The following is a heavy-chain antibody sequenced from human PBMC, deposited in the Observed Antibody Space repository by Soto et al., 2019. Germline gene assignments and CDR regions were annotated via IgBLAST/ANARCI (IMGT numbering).Heavy chain of an antibody. CDR2: ISYDGSNK. CDR1: GFTFSSYA. Sequence: QVQLVESGGGVVQPGRSLRLSCAASGFTFSSYAMHWVHQAPGKGLEWVAVISYDGSNKYYADSVKGRFTISRDNSKNTLYLQMNSLRAEDTAVYYCARDSGDYFDYWGQGTLVTVSS. V-gene: IGHV3-30-3*01. J-gene: IGHJ4*02. CDR3: ARDSGDYFDY.